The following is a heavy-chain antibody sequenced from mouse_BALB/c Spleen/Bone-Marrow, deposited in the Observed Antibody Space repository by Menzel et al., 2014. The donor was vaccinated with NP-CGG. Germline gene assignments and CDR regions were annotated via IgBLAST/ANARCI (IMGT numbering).Heavy chain of an antibody. J-gene: IGHJ2*01. CDR2: IHPGDGDT. CDR3: ARVYYGNLDY. CDR1: GYAFSNFW. Sequence: LQESGAELVRPGSSVKIPCKASGYAFSNFWMNWVKQRPGQGLEWIGQIHPGDGDTNNNGKFKGKATLTTDKSSSTAYMQLSSLSSEDSAVYFCARVYYGNLDYWGQGTTLTVSS. V-gene: IGHV1-80*01. D-gene: IGHD2-1*01.